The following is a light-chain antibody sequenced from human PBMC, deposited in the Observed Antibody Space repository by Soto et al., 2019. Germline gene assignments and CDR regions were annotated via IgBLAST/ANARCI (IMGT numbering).Light chain of an antibody. CDR1: QSVSSY. CDR3: QQGSNWPRT. V-gene: IGKV3-11*01. Sequence: EIVLTQSPGTLSLSPGERSTLSCRASQSVSSYLAWYQQKPGQAPRLLIYDASKRAPGIPARFSGSGSGTDFTLTVSSLEPEDFAVYYCQQGSNWPRTFGQGTRLEI. J-gene: IGKJ5*01. CDR2: DAS.